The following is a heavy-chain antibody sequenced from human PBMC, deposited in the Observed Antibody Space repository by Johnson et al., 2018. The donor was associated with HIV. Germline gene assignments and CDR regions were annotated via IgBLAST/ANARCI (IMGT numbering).Heavy chain of an antibody. CDR2: ISWNSGSI. J-gene: IGHJ3*02. CDR3: ARDRGYWDAFDI. Sequence: MLLVESGGGLVQPGGSLRLSCAASGFTVSSNYMSWVRQAPGKGLEWVSGISWNSGSIGYADSLKGRFTISRDNAKNSLYLQMNSLRAEDTAVYYCARDRGYWDAFDIWGQGTMVTVSS. D-gene: IGHD3-22*01. CDR1: GFTVSSNY. V-gene: IGHV3-48*04.